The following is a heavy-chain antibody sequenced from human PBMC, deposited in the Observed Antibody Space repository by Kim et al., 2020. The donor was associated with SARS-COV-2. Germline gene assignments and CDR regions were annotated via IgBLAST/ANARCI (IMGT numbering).Heavy chain of an antibody. Sequence: ASVKVSCKVSGYSLTDFSMHWVRQAPGQGLEWLGGLEPEVGGIRYAQKFQGRVTMTDDTSTDTAYLELSGLTSEDTAVYYCAGLKRRNFEGFFAYWGQG. CDR2: LEPEVGGI. CDR3: AGLKRRNFEGFFAY. V-gene: IGHV1-24*01. CDR1: GYSLTDFS. D-gene: IGHD1-7*01. J-gene: IGHJ4*02.